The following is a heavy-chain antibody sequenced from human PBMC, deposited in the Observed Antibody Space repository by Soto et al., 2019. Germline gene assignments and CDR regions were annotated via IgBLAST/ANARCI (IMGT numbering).Heavy chain of an antibody. V-gene: IGHV4-59*01. J-gene: IGHJ4*02. Sequence: SETLSLTCTVSGGSISSYYWSWIRQPPGKGLEWIGYIYYSGSTNYNPSLKSRVTISADTSKNQFSLNLSSVTAADTAVYYFSGAPETPPIVRVVVPYFFDSWGQGTLVTVSS. CDR2: IYYSGST. CDR1: GGSISSYY. D-gene: IGHD3-16*02. CDR3: SGAPETPPIVRVVVPYFFDS.